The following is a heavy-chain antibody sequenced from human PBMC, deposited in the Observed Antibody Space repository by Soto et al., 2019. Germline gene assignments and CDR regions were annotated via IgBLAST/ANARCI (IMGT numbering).Heavy chain of an antibody. D-gene: IGHD1-1*01. J-gene: IGHJ5*02. V-gene: IGHV3-23*01. CDR2: ISGSGDYT. CDR1: GFTFSSYA. Sequence: EVQLLESGGGLVQPGESLRLSCAASGFTFSSYAMTWVRQAPGKGLEWVSSISGSGDYTYFADSVKGRFTISRDNSKDTLYLQMSSLRVEDTAIYYCAKESRSHLQGWVDPWGQGTLVTFSS. CDR3: AKESRSHLQGWVDP.